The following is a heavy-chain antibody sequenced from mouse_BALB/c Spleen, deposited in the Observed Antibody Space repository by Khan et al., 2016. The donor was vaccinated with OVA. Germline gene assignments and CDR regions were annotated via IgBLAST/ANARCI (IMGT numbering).Heavy chain of an antibody. Sequence: EVQLQESGPELVKPGASVKLSCTASGSNITDTYMHWGKQRSEQGLEWIGRIDPANGNTRYDPKFQGKSTIPAETSSNTAYLQLSSLTSEDAAGYYCASMDSWGQGTTLTVSS. CDR3: ASMDS. CDR1: GSNITDTY. V-gene: IGHV14-3*02. CDR2: IDPANGNT. J-gene: IGHJ2*01.